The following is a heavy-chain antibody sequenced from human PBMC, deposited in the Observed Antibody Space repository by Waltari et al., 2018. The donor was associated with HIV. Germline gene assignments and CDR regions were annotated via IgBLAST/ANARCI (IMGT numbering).Heavy chain of an antibody. J-gene: IGHJ4*02. CDR2: IYSGGST. D-gene: IGHD6-13*01. V-gene: IGHV3-53*01. CDR3: ARAAGAARYYFDY. CDR1: GFTVSSNY. Sequence: EVQLVESGGGLIQPGGSLRLSCAASGFTVSSNYMSWVSQAPGKGLEWVSVIYSGGSTYYADSVKGRFTISRDNSKNTLYLQMNSLRAEDTAVYYCARAAGAARYYFDYWGQGTLVTVSS.